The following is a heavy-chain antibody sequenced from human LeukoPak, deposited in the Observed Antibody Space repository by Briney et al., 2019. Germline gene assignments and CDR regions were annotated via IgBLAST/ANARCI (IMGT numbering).Heavy chain of an antibody. Sequence: GGSLRLSCAASGFTFDDYGMSWVRQAPGKGLEWVSGINWNGGSTGYADSVKGRFTISRDNAKNSLYLQMNSLRAEDTAVYYCARNLRGGSGSYYNAPLDYWGQGTLVTVSS. J-gene: IGHJ4*02. D-gene: IGHD3-10*01. CDR3: ARNLRGGSGSYYNAPLDY. CDR2: INWNGGST. CDR1: GFTFDDYG. V-gene: IGHV3-20*04.